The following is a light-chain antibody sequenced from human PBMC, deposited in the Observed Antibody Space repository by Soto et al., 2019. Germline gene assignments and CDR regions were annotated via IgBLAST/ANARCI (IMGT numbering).Light chain of an antibody. CDR3: QSYDNSLSGPVV. Sequence: QSVLTQPPSVSGAPGQRVTISCTGSSSNIGAGYDVHWYQQLPGTAPKLLIYGNSNRPSGVPDRFSGSKSGTSASLVITGLQAEDEADYYCQSYDNSLSGPVVFGGGTKLTVL. CDR1: SSNIGAGYD. V-gene: IGLV1-40*01. J-gene: IGLJ2*01. CDR2: GNS.